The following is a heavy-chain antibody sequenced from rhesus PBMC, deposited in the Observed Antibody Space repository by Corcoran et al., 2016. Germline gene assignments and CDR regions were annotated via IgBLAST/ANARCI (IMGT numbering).Heavy chain of an antibody. CDR1: VYTFPSYY. D-gene: IGHD4-23*01. CDR2: INPSNGNT. V-gene: IGHV1S9*01. CDR3: TRWDTVTTVSLDV. J-gene: IGHJ5-2*02. Sequence: QVQLVQSGAEVKKPGASVKLSCKASVYTFPSYYINWVRKAPGNVLEWMGWINPSNGNTGYAQKFQGRVTMTRDTSTSTAYMELSSLRSEDTAVYYCTRWDTVTTVSLDVWGRGVLVTVSS.